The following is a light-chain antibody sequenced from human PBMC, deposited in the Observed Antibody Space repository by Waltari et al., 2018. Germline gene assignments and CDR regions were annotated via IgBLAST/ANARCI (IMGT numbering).Light chain of an antibody. CDR3: QQYNSDSQN. CDR2: DAS. J-gene: IGKJ1*01. V-gene: IGKV1-5*01. Sequence: DIQMTQSPSTLSASVGDRVTITCRASQSIDSWLAWYQQKPGTAPKLLIYDASSLERGVPSRFSGSGSGTEFTLTISSLQPDDFATYYCQQYNSDSQNFGQGTKVEIK. CDR1: QSIDSW.